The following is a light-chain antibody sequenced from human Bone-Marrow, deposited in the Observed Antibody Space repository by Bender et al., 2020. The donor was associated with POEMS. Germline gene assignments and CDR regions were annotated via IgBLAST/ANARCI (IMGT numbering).Light chain of an antibody. V-gene: IGLV3-1*01. CDR1: KLGDKY. J-gene: IGLJ2*01. Sequence: SYELTQPPSMSVSPGQAASITCSGDKLGDKYACWYQQKPGQSPILVIYQDTKRPSGIPERFSGSNSGNTATLTISGTQAVDEADYYCQAWDTNTATFGGGTRLTVL. CDR3: QAWDTNTAT. CDR2: QDT.